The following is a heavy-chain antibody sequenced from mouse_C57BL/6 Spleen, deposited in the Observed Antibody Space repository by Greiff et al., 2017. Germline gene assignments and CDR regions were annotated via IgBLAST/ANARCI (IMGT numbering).Heavy chain of an antibody. D-gene: IGHD3-3*01. J-gene: IGHJ1*03. V-gene: IGHV5-16*01. CDR2: INYDGSST. CDR1: GFTFSDYY. CDR3: ARDRGWYFDV. Sequence: EVNLVESEGGLVQPGSSMKLSCTASGFTFSDYYMAWVRQVPEKGLEWVANINYDGSSTYYLDSLKSRFIISRDNAKNILYLQMSSLKSEDTATYYCARDRGWYFDVWGTGTTVTVSS.